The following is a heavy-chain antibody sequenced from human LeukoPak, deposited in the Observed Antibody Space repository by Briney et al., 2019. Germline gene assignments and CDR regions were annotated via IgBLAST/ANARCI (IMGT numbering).Heavy chain of an antibody. CDR2: IYSGGST. V-gene: IGHV3-53*01. Sequence: GGSLRLSCAASGFTVSSNYMSWVRQAPGKGLEWVSVIYSGGSTYYADSVKGRFTISKGNSKNTLYLQMNSLRAEDTAVYYCARVCSSTSCYYGMDVWGKGTTVTVSS. J-gene: IGHJ6*04. CDR3: ARVCSSTSCYYGMDV. D-gene: IGHD2-2*01. CDR1: GFTVSSNY.